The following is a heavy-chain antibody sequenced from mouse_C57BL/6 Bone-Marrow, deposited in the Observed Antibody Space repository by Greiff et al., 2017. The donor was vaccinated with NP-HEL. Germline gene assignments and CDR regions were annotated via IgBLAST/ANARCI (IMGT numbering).Heavy chain of an antibody. V-gene: IGHV14-3*01. CDR2: IDPANGNT. CDR1: GFNIKNTY. J-gene: IGHJ1*03. D-gene: IGHD1-1*01. Sequence: EVQLQQSVAELVRPGASVKLSCTASGFNIKNTYMHWVKQRPEQGLEWIGRIDPANGNTKYAPKFQGKATITADTSSNTAYLQLSSLTSEDTAIYYCASPHGSSPFYWYFDVWGTGTTVTVSS. CDR3: ASPHGSSPFYWYFDV.